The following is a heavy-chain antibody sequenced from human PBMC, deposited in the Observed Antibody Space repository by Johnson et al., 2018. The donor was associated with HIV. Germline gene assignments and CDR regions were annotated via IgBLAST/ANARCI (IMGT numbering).Heavy chain of an antibody. CDR1: GFTFSSYD. CDR2: VNNDGGDT. CDR3: ARVRLPDAFDI. V-gene: IGHV3-30*06. Sequence: QEKLVESGGGVVQPGRSLRLSCAASGFTFSSYDMHWVRQAPGKGLVWVSRVNNDGGDTIYADSVKGRFTISRDNSKNTLYLQMNSLRAEDTAVYYCARVRLPDAFDIWGQGTMVTDSS. J-gene: IGHJ3*02.